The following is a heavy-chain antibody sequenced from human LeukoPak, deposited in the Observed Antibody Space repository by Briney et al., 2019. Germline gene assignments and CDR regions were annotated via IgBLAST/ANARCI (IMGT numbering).Heavy chain of an antibody. CDR3: ARDSLRYGDYFDY. J-gene: IGHJ4*02. CDR2: ISSSSSYI. Sequence: NPGGSLRPSCAASGFTFSSYSMNWVRQAPGKGLEWVSSISSSSSYIYYADSVKGRFTISRDNAKNSLYLQMNSLRAEDTAVYYCARDSLRYGDYFDYWGQGTLVTVSS. V-gene: IGHV3-21*01. CDR1: GFTFSSYS. D-gene: IGHD4-17*01.